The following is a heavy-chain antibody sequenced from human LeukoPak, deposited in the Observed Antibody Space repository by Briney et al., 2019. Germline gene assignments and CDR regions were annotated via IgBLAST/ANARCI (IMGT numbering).Heavy chain of an antibody. CDR1: GFTFSYYG. Sequence: GGSLRLSCAASGFTFSYYGMHWVRQAPGKGLEWVAVIWYDGSNKYYADSVKGRFTISRDNSKNTLYLQMNSLRAEDTAVYYCARDIRSVAGTAPDYWGQGTLVTVSS. V-gene: IGHV3-33*01. D-gene: IGHD6-19*01. CDR2: IWYDGSNK. CDR3: ARDIRSVAGTAPDY. J-gene: IGHJ4*02.